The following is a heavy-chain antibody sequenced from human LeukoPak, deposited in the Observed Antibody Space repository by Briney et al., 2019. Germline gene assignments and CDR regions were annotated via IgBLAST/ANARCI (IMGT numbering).Heavy chain of an antibody. CDR2: ISYDGSNK. J-gene: IGHJ6*02. CDR1: GFTFSSYG. CDR3: AKGYCSSTSCIYYYYNGMDV. V-gene: IGHV3-30*18. Sequence: GGSLRLSCAASGFTFSSYGMHWVRQAPGKGLEWVAVISYDGSNKYYADSVKGRFTISRDNSKNTLYLQMNSLRAEDTAVYYCAKGYCSSTSCIYYYYNGMDVWGQGTTVTVSS. D-gene: IGHD2-2*01.